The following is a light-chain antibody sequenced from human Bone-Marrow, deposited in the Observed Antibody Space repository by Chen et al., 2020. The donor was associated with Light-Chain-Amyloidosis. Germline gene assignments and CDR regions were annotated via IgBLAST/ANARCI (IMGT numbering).Light chain of an antibody. Sequence: QSALTQPASVSGSPGQSITLTCTGTSSDVGGDNHVSWYQQHPDKAPKLMIYAVTNRPSWVPARFSGSKSDNTASLTISGLQTEDEADYFCSSYTITNTLVFGSGTRVTVL. V-gene: IGLV2-14*01. CDR3: SSYTITNTLV. CDR2: AVT. J-gene: IGLJ1*01. CDR1: SSDVGGDNH.